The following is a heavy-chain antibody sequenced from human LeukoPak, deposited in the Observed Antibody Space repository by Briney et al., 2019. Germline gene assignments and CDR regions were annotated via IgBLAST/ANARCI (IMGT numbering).Heavy chain of an antibody. CDR3: AKDLGAARPNWFDP. J-gene: IGHJ5*02. V-gene: IGHV3-23*01. CDR2: IPGSGSST. D-gene: IGHD6-6*01. CDR1: GFTFSSYA. Sequence: GGSMTPSSPASGFTFSSYAMNWDRPAPGKGLEWESTIPGSGSSTYHADSVRGRFAIPRDTSKNALYLQMNSLRAEGTAIYYCAKDLGAARPNWFDPWGEGALVTVSS.